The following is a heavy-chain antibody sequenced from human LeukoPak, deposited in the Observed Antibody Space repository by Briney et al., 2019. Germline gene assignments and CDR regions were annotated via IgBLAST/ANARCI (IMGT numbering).Heavy chain of an antibody. CDR1: GYTFTSYG. Sequence: ASVKVSCKASGYTFTSYGISWVRQAPGQGLEWMGWISAYNGNTNYAQKLQGRVTMTTDTSTSTAYMELSSLRSEDTAVYYCARGRWSYGAFDIWGQGTMVTVSS. V-gene: IGHV1-18*01. J-gene: IGHJ3*02. D-gene: IGHD5-18*01. CDR2: ISAYNGNT. CDR3: ARGRWSYGAFDI.